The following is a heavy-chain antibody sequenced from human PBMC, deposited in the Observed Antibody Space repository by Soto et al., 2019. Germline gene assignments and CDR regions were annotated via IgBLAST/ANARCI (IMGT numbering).Heavy chain of an antibody. D-gene: IGHD3-22*01. CDR3: ATCTSYYYDSSGVPYYFDY. CDR1: GFTFSSYA. Sequence: EVQLLESGGGLVQPGGSLRLSCAASGFTFSSYAMSWVRQAPGKGLEWVSAISGSGGSTYYADSVKGRFTISRDNSKNTLYMQMNSLRAEDTAVYYCATCTSYYYDSSGVPYYFDYWGQGTLVTVSS. V-gene: IGHV3-23*01. J-gene: IGHJ4*02. CDR2: ISGSGGST.